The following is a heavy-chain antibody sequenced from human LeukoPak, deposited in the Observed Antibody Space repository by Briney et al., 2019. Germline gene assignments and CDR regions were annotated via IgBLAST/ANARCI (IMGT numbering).Heavy chain of an antibody. Sequence: GGSLRLSCAASGFTFSSYAMHWVRQAPGKGLEWVAVISYDGSNKYYADSVKGRFTISRDNSKNTLYLQMNSLRAEDTAVYYCAREDTAIDYRGQGTLVTVSS. CDR3: AREDTAIDY. CDR1: GFTFSSYA. V-gene: IGHV3-30-3*01. CDR2: ISYDGSNK. D-gene: IGHD5-18*01. J-gene: IGHJ4*02.